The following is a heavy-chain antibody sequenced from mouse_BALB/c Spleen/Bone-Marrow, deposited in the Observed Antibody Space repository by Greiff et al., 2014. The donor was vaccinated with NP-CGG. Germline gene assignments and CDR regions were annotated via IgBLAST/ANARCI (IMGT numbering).Heavy chain of an antibody. Sequence: VQLQQSGPGLVKPSQSLSLTCTVTGYSITNVYAWNWIRQFPENKLEWLGYISYSGSTSYIPSLKSRISITRDTSKNQFFLQLSSVTTEDTATYYCARGHYYGYGYFDVWGAGTTVTVSS. CDR2: ISYSGST. D-gene: IGHD1-2*01. CDR1: GYSITNVYA. J-gene: IGHJ1*01. V-gene: IGHV3-2*02. CDR3: ARGHYYGYGYFDV.